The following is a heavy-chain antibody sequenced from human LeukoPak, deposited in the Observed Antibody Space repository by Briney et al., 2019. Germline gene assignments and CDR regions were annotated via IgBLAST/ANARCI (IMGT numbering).Heavy chain of an antibody. Sequence: GASVKVSCKASGYTFTDYYMHWVRQATGQGLEWMGWMNPNSGNTGYAQKFQGRVTMTRNTSISTACMELSSLRSEDTAVYYCARSGGSGSYYPGYWGQGTLVTVSS. D-gene: IGHD3-10*01. CDR2: MNPNSGNT. CDR1: GYTFTDYY. J-gene: IGHJ4*02. V-gene: IGHV1-8*02. CDR3: ARSGGSGSYYPGY.